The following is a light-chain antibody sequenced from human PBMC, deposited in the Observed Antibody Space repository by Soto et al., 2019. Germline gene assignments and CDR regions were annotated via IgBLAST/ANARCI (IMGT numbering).Light chain of an antibody. CDR3: QQYGNAHTWA. J-gene: IGKJ1*01. CDR1: QNITTFY. CDR2: GAS. Sequence: NVLTQSPGTLSLSPGERATLSCRASQNITTFYLAWYQQKPGQAPRLLIYGASTRATGIPDRFSGSGSGTEFTLTISRLEPEDFSVYYCQQYGNAHTWAFGQGTKLEIK. V-gene: IGKV3-20*01.